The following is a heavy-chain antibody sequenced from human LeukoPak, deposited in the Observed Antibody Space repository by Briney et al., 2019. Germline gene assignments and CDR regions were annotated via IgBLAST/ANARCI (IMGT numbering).Heavy chain of an antibody. J-gene: IGHJ4*02. V-gene: IGHV3-7*01. CDR1: GFTFSNYW. CDR2: IKQDGSDK. CDR3: ARGEGLGTTNGGYYFAY. D-gene: IGHD1-26*01. Sequence: RAGGSLRLSCATSGFTFSNYWMSWVRRVPGKGLEWVANIKQDGSDKYYVDSVKGRFTISRDNAKNSLYLQMNTLRAEDTAVYYCARGEGLGTTNGGYYFAYWGQGSLVIVSS.